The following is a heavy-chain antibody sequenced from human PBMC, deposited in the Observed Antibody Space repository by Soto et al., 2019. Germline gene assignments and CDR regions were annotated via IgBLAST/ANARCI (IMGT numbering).Heavy chain of an antibody. CDR2: IYYSGST. D-gene: IGHD3-10*01. V-gene: IGHV4-31*03. CDR1: GGSISSGGYY. Sequence: PSETLSLTCTVSGGSISSGGYYWSWIRQHPGKGLEWIGYIYYSGSTYYNPSLKSRVTISVDTSKNQFSLKLSSVTAADTAVYYCARGERGRGVKFDYWGQGTLVTVSS. CDR3: ARGERGRGVKFDY. J-gene: IGHJ4*02.